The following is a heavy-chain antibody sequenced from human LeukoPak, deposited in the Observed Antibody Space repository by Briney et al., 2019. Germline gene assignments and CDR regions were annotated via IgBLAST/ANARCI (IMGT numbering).Heavy chain of an antibody. V-gene: IGHV5-51*01. CDR2: IYPGDSDT. CDR1: GYSFTSYW. Sequence: GESLKISCKGSGYSFTSYWIGWVRQMHGKGLEWMGIIYPGDSDTRYSPSFQGQVTISADKSISTAYLQWSSLKASDTAMYYCARQSVGYYYDSSGYYKFFDYWGQGTLVTVSS. CDR3: ARQSVGYYYDSSGYYKFFDY. J-gene: IGHJ4*02. D-gene: IGHD3-22*01.